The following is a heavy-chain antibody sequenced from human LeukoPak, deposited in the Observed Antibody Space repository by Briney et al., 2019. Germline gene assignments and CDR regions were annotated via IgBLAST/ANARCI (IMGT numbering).Heavy chain of an antibody. CDR2: IGATGFST. CDR1: GFTFSSYA. CDR3: AKDGPYSSGWPFDH. Sequence: PGGSLRLSCAASGFTFSSYAMSWVRQAPGKGLEWVSAIGATGFSTHNADSVKGRFVISRDNSKNTLYPQMSSLRAEDTAVYYCAKDGPYSSGWPFDHWGQGTLVTVSS. D-gene: IGHD6-19*01. V-gene: IGHV3-23*01. J-gene: IGHJ4*02.